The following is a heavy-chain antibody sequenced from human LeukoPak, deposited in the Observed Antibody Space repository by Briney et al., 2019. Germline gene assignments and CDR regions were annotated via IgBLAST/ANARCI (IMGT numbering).Heavy chain of an antibody. J-gene: IGHJ5*02. Sequence: SETLSLTCTVSGGSISSYYWSWIRQPPGKGLEWIGYIDYGGSTNYNPSLKSRVTISVDTSKNQFSLKLSSVTAADTAVYYCARESTPNYCSSTSCYTNWFDPWGQGTLVTVSS. V-gene: IGHV4-59*01. CDR2: IDYGGST. D-gene: IGHD2-2*02. CDR1: GGSISSYY. CDR3: ARESTPNYCSSTSCYTNWFDP.